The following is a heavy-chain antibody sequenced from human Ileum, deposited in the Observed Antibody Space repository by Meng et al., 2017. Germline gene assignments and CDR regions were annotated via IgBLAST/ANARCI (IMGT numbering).Heavy chain of an antibody. CDR3: ATNKNKKIDY. CDR2: IFHTEST. D-gene: IGHD2/OR15-2a*01. Sequence: QVRSQESGPELVETSGTLSLTFFVPGDSISSSNWWNWGRQPPGKGLEWIGEIFHTESTNYNPSLKNRVTISADKSKNQFALNLSSVTAADTAVYYCATNKNKKIDYWGQGTLVTVSS. CDR1: GDSISSSNW. V-gene: IGHV4-4*02. J-gene: IGHJ4*02.